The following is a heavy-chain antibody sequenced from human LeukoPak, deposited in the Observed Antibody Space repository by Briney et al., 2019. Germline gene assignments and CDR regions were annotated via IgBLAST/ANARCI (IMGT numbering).Heavy chain of an antibody. CDR2: IYTSGST. D-gene: IGHD1-26*01. V-gene: IGHV4-4*07. CDR1: GGSISSYY. J-gene: IGHJ4*02. Sequence: SETLSLTCTVSGGSISSYYWSWIRQPAGKGLEWIGRIYTSGSTNYNASLKSRVSVSVDTSKNQFSLKLSSVTAADTAVFYCARENSGSYREFDCWGQGTLVTVSS. CDR3: ARENSGSYREFDC.